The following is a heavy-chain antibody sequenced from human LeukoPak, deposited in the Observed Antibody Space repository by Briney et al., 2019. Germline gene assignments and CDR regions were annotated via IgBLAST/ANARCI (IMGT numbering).Heavy chain of an antibody. CDR2: ISLTSNDI. V-gene: IGHV3-21*01. J-gene: IGHJ3*02. D-gene: IGHD2/OR15-2a*01. Sequence: PGGSLRLSCTASGFTFRDHAVNWVRQAPGKGLEWVSSISLTSNDIYYAASVRGRFIISRDNAKNLLSLQMNSLRAEDTALYYCARGDTSLQRNDALDIWGQGTMVSVSS. CDR3: ARGDTSLQRNDALDI. CDR1: GFTFRDHA.